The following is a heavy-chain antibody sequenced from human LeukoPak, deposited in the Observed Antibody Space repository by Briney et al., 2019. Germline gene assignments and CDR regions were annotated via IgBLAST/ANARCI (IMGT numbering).Heavy chain of an antibody. J-gene: IGHJ4*02. CDR1: GGSFSGYY. Sequence: SETLSLTCAVYGGSFSGYYWSWIRQPPGKGLEWIGEINHSGSTNYNPSLKSRVTISVDTSKNQFSLKLSSVTAADTAVYYCARGALESTATFDYWGQGNPVTVSS. CDR3: ARGALESTATFDY. D-gene: IGHD3-3*01. CDR2: INHSGST. V-gene: IGHV4-34*01.